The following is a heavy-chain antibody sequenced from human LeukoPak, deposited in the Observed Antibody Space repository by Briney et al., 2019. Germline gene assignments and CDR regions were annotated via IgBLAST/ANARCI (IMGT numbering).Heavy chain of an antibody. CDR1: GYTFTGYY. V-gene: IGHV1-3*03. J-gene: IGHJ6*03. D-gene: IGHD3-22*01. CDR2: INAGNGNT. CDR3: ARGTYYYDSSGYEGYMDV. Sequence: ASVKVSCKASGYTFTGYYMHWVRQAPGQGLEWMGWINAGNGNTKYSQEFQGRVTITRDTSASTAYMELSSLRSEDMAVYYCARGTYYYDSSGYEGYMDVWGKGTTVTVSS.